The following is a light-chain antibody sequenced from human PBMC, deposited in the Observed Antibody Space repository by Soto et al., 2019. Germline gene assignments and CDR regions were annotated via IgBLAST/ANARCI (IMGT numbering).Light chain of an antibody. Sequence: EVLMTQSPATLSVSPGGRATLSFRDSQSVSSNLAWYQQKPGQAPRLLIYGASTRATGIPARFSGSGSGTEFTLTISSLQSEDFAVYYCQQYNNWPPWTFGQGTKVDIK. CDR1: QSVSSN. V-gene: IGKV3-15*01. J-gene: IGKJ1*01. CDR2: GAS. CDR3: QQYNNWPPWT.